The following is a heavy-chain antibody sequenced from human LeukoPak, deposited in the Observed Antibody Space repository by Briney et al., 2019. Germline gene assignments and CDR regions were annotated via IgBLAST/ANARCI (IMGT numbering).Heavy chain of an antibody. V-gene: IGHV3-30-3*01. D-gene: IGHD5-24*01. CDR2: ISYDGSNK. CDR1: GFTFSSYA. CDR3: ARVRDGYNYEYYFDY. Sequence: PGKSLRLSCAASGFTFSSYAMHWVRQDPGKGLEWVAVISYDGSNKYYADSVKGRSTISRDNSKNTLYLQMNSLRAEDTAVYYCARVRDGYNYEYYFDYWGQGTLVTVSS. J-gene: IGHJ4*02.